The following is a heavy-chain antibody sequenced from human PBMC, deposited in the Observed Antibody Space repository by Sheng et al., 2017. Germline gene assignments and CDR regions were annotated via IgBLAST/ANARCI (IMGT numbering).Heavy chain of an antibody. J-gene: IGHJ3*02. CDR1: GFTFDDYA. Sequence: VQLVESGGGLVQPGRSLRLSCAASGFTFDDYAIHWVRQAPGKGLEWVSGINWNSGSIGYADSVKGRFTISRDNTKNSLYLQMNSLRPEDTALYYCARVGYSSGWYIPGAFDTWAKDYGHRLF. V-gene: IGHV3-9*01. CDR2: INWNSGSI. CDR3: ARVGYSSGWYIPGAFDT. D-gene: IGHD6-19*01.